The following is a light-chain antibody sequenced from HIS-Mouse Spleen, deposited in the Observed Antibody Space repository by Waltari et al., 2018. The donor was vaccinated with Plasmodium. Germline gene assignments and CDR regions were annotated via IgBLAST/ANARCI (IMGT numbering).Light chain of an antibody. J-gene: IGLJ3*02. Sequence: SYELTQPPSLSVSPGQTARIPCPGDALPKKYAYWYHQKSAQAPVLVINEDSKRPPGRPERFSGSSSGTMATLTISGAQVEDEADYYCYSTDGSGNHRVFGGGTKLTVL. CDR3: YSTDGSGNHRV. V-gene: IGLV3-10*01. CDR2: EDS. CDR1: ALPKKY.